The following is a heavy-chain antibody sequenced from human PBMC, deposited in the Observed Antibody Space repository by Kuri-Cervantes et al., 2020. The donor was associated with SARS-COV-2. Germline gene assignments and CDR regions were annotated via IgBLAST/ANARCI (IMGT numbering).Heavy chain of an antibody. J-gene: IGHJ5*02. CDR2: ISYDGTNK. Sequence: GESLKIYCAASGFTFSSYAMHWVRQAPGKGLEWVALISYDGTNKFYADSVKGRFTISRDNSRNTLYLQMNSPRAEDTAVYYCARVRGDYVPWGQGTLVTVSS. CDR3: ARVRGDYVP. D-gene: IGHD3-16*01. V-gene: IGHV3-30-3*01. CDR1: GFTFSSYA.